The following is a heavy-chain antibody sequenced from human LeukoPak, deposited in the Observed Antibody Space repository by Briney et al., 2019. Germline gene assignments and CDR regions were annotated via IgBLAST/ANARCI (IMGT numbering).Heavy chain of an antibody. D-gene: IGHD5-12*01. CDR2: FIPNFGTA. J-gene: IGHJ6*02. CDR3: ASPRRGDDFSRYFYYGMDV. CDR1: GDTFNTFA. Sequence: GASVKVSCKASGDTFNTFAISWVRQAPGQGLEWMGGFIPNFGTANYAQKFQGRVTITADESTSTAYMELSSLRSDDTAVYYCASPRRGDDFSRYFYYGMDVWGQGTTVIVSS. V-gene: IGHV1-69*13.